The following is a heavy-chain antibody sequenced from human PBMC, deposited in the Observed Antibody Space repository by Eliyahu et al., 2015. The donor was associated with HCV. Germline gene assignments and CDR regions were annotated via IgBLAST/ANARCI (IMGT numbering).Heavy chain of an antibody. D-gene: IGHD5-18*01. CDR1: GFTFSSYG. J-gene: IGHJ4*02. CDR2: ISYGGSNK. V-gene: IGHV3-30*03. Sequence: QVQLVESGGGVVQPGRSLRLSCAASGFTFSSYGMHWVRQAPGKGLEWVAVISYGGSNKYYADSVKGRFTISRDNSKNTLYLQMNSLRAEDTAVYYCAIGGGAMAVPGPFDYWGQGTLVTVSS. CDR3: AIGGGAMAVPGPFDY.